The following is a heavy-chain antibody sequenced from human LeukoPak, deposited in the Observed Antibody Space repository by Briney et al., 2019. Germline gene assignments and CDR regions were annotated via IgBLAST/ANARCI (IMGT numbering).Heavy chain of an antibody. V-gene: IGHV3-15*01. Sequence: GESLKISCVASGFNFNDAWMSWVRQAPGKGLEWVGRIKNKGGGGTTDYAAPVKGRFSISRDDSKTTLYMQMNSLKTEDTAVYFCTTLLAVAPVGDIYDYWGQGTLVTVSP. D-gene: IGHD2-2*01. CDR1: GFNFNDAW. J-gene: IGHJ4*02. CDR2: IKNKGGGGTT. CDR3: TTLLAVAPVGDIYDY.